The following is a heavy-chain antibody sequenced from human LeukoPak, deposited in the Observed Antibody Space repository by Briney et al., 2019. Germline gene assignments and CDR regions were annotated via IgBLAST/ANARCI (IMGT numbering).Heavy chain of an antibody. CDR2: IYYSGST. CDR3: ARGGSYCSSTSCLERYFDY. V-gene: IGHV4-31*03. D-gene: IGHD2-2*01. J-gene: IGHJ4*02. CDR1: GGSISSGGYY. Sequence: SETLSLTCTVSGGSISSGGYYWSWIRQHPGKGLEWIGYIYYSGSTYYNPSLKSRVTISVDTSKNQFSLKLSSVAAADTAVYYCARGGSYCSSTSCLERYFDYWGQGTLVTVSS.